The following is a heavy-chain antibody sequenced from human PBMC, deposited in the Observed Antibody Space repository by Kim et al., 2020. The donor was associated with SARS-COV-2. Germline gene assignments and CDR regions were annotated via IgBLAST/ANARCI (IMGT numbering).Heavy chain of an antibody. CDR2: ISWNSGSI. Sequence: GGSLRLSCAASGFTFDDYAMHWVRQAPGKGLEWVSGISWNSGSIGYADSVKGRFTISRDNAKNSLYLQMNSLRAEDTALYYCAKDGGSGWSYFDYWGQGTLVTVSS. CDR3: AKDGGSGWSYFDY. V-gene: IGHV3-9*01. D-gene: IGHD6-19*01. J-gene: IGHJ4*02. CDR1: GFTFDDYA.